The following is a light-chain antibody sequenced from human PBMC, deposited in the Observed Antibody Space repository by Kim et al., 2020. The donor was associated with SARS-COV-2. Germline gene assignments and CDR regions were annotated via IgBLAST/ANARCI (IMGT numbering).Light chain of an antibody. J-gene: IGLJ2*01. Sequence: SYELTQPPSVSVAPGKTARITCGGNNIGSKSVHWYQQKPGQAPVVVIYYDRDRPSGIPERFSGSNSGNTATLTISRVEAGDEADYYCQVWDTTDHPLVVFGGGTKLTVL. V-gene: IGLV3-21*01. CDR1: NIGSKS. CDR2: YDR. CDR3: QVWDTTDHPLVV.